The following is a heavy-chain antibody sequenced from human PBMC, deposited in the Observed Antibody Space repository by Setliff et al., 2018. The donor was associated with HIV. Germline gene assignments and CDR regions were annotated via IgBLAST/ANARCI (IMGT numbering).Heavy chain of an antibody. J-gene: IGHJ4*02. CDR3: AQVLEYCDSSTCYGGVDY. CDR1: GASITSGGHC. D-gene: IGHD2-2*01. Sequence: TLSLTCSVSGASITSGGHCWTWIRQHPERGLEWIGHIHSGGSTFYNPSLKSRLIISLDTSENQFSLKLDSVTAADTAIYYCAQVLEYCDSSTCYGGVDYWGQGTLVTVSS. V-gene: IGHV4-31*03. CDR2: IHSGGST.